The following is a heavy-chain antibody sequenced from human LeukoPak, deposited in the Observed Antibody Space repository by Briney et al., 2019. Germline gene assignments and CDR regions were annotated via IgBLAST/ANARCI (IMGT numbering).Heavy chain of an antibody. J-gene: IGHJ4*02. CDR1: GFTFSSYA. CDR2: ISGSGGST. CDR3: ARDAYSSSLGRYFDY. D-gene: IGHD6-13*01. V-gene: IGHV3-23*01. Sequence: PGGSLRLSCAAYGFTFSSYAMSWVRQAPGEGLEWVSAISGSGGSTYYADSVKGRFTISRDNSKNTLYLQMNSLRAEDTAVYYCARDAYSSSLGRYFDYWGQGTLVTVSS.